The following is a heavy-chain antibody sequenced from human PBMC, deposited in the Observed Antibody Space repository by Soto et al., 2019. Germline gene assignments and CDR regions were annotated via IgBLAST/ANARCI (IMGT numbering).Heavy chain of an antibody. J-gene: IGHJ6*02. D-gene: IGHD6-13*01. CDR2: IIPIFGTA. CDR3: ASPGIPAYYYYYGMDV. V-gene: IGHV1-69*13. CDR1: GGTFSSYA. Sequence: GASVKVSCKASGGTFSSYAISWVRQAPGQGLEWMGGIIPIFGTANYAQKFQGRVTITADESTSTAYMELSSLRSEDTAVYYCASPGIPAYYYYYGMDVWGQGTTVTVSS.